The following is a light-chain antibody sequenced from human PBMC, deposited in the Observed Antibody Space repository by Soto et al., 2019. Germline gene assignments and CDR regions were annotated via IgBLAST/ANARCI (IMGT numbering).Light chain of an antibody. CDR2: AAS. CDR3: QQSDGTPLT. Sequence: DIEMTQSPSSLSASVGDRVTITCRASQSISNYLNWYQHKPGKVPKLLIYAASRLQSGVPTRFRGNGSATDFTLTIRRLKHEDFATYYYQQSDGTPLTFGGETKGEIK. CDR1: QSISNY. J-gene: IGKJ4*02. V-gene: IGKV1-39*01.